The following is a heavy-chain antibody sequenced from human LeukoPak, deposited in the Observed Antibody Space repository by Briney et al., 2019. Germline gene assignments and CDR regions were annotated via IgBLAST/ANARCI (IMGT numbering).Heavy chain of an antibody. V-gene: IGHV1-24*01. Sequence: GASVKVSCKVSGYTLSDFSMHWVRQAPGKGLEWLGGFDREDDEPIYAQKFQGRVRTTGDTSTDTAYMELSALRSEDTAVYYCATLDFYYDSSGRPLPPDWGQGTLVTVSS. D-gene: IGHD3-22*01. J-gene: IGHJ4*02. CDR2: FDREDDEP. CDR3: ATLDFYYDSSGRPLPPD. CDR1: GYTLSDFS.